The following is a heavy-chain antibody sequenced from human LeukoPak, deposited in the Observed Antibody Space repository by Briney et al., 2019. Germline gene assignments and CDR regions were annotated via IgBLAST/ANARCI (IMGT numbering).Heavy chain of an antibody. Sequence: SETLSLTCTVSGGSISSGGYYWSWIRQHPGKGLEWIGYIYYSGSTYYNPSLKSRVTISVDTSKNQFSLQLSSVTAADTAVYYCARGEGWLQRDGLHYYGMDAWGQGTTVTVSS. CDR2: IYYSGST. CDR1: GGSISSGGYY. J-gene: IGHJ6*02. CDR3: ARGEGWLQRDGLHYYGMDA. V-gene: IGHV4-31*03. D-gene: IGHD5-24*01.